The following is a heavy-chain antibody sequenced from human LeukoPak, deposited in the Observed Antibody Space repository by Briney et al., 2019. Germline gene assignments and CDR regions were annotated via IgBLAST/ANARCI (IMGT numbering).Heavy chain of an antibody. D-gene: IGHD4-17*01. CDR2: LRYDGSNK. CDR3: ARDRGVTTDWYYFDY. J-gene: IGHJ4*02. CDR1: GFTFSSYG. Sequence: GGSLRLSCVASGFTFSSYGMHWVRQAPGKGLEWVAFLRYDGSNKYYADSVKGRFTISRDNSKNTLYLQMNSLRAEDTAVYYCARDRGVTTDWYYFDYWGQGTLVTVSS. V-gene: IGHV3-30*02.